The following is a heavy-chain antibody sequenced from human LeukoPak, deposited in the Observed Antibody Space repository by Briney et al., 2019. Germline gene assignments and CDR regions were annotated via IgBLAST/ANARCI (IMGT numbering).Heavy chain of an antibody. J-gene: IGHJ4*02. Sequence: SETLSLTCTVSGGSISSYYWSWIRQPPGKGLEWIGYIYYSGSTNYNPSLKSRVTISVDTSKNQFSLKPSSVTAADTAVYYCAREATMVRGVRSFDYWGQGTLVTVSS. V-gene: IGHV4-59*01. CDR1: GGSISSYY. CDR3: AREATMVRGVRSFDY. CDR2: IYYSGST. D-gene: IGHD3-10*01.